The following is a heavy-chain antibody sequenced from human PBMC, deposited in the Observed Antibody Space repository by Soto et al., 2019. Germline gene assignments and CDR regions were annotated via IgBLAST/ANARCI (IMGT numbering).Heavy chain of an antibody. D-gene: IGHD6-13*01. CDR2: IYYSGST. V-gene: IGHV4-59*08. Sequence: PLEIQSVTCAVCGGSLSGYYWSWIRQPPGKGLEWIGYIYYSGSTNYNPSLKSRVTISVDTSKNQFSLKLSSVTAADTAVYYCARLILQYSSSQFDYWGQGTLVTVSS. CDR3: ARLILQYSSSQFDY. CDR1: GGSLSGYY. J-gene: IGHJ4*02.